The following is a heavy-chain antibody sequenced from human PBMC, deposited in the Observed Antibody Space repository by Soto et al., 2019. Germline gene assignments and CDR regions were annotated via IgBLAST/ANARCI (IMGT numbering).Heavy chain of an antibody. Sequence: QVLLGESGGGVVQPGTSLRLSCAASGFTFRGYGMHWVRQAPGKGLEWVAVISYDGNNKYYGDSVKGRFTISRDNSKHTLYRETNSVRAEDTAVYYCAKDPGRHCSAGGGLVNFQFETWGQGTQVTVCS. CDR2: ISYDGNNK. CDR1: GFTFRGYG. D-gene: IGHD2-15*01. CDR3: AKDPGRHCSAGGGLVNFQFET. J-gene: IGHJ5*02. V-gene: IGHV3-30*18.